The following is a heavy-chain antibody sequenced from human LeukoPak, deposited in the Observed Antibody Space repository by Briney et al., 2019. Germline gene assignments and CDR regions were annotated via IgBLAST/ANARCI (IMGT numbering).Heavy chain of an antibody. CDR3: ARDRVIAVAGNSHDY. J-gene: IGHJ4*02. CDR2: ISAYNGNT. CDR1: GYTFTGYY. V-gene: IGHV1-18*04. Sequence: ASVKVSCKASGYTFTGYYMHWVRQAPGQGLEWMGRISAYNGNTNYAQKLQGRVTMTTDTSTSTAYMELRSLRSDDTAVYYCARDRVIAVAGNSHDYWGQGTLVTVSS. D-gene: IGHD6-19*01.